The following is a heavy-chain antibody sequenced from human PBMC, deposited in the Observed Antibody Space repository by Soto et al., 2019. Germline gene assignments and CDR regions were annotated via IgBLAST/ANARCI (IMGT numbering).Heavy chain of an antibody. CDR2: INPNSGGT. CDR1: GYTFSDYH. V-gene: IGHV1-2*02. D-gene: IGHD6-19*01. Sequence: QVQLVQSGAEVKKPGASVNISCKASGYTFSDYHMHWVRQAPGQGLEWMGWINPNSGGTKSAQKFRGRLSMTGDTAISTAYMELSNLRSDDTAVYYCARRSSGWSDYWGQGTLVIVSS. CDR3: ARRSSGWSDY. J-gene: IGHJ4*02.